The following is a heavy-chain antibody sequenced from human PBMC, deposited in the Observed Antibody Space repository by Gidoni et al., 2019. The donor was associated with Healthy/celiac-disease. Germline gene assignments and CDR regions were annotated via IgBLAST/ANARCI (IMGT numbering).Heavy chain of an antibody. CDR1: GFTFSRYA. CDR3: AKKPPTSYDSSGYSVFRWFDP. CDR2: ISGSGGST. D-gene: IGHD3-22*01. Sequence: EVQLLESGGGLVQPGGSLRLSCAASGFTFSRYALSWFRQAPGKGLEWVSAISGSGGSTYDADSVKGRFTISRDNSKNTLYLQMNSLRAEDTAVYYCAKKPPTSYDSSGYSVFRWFDPWGQGTLVTVSS. V-gene: IGHV3-23*01. J-gene: IGHJ5*02.